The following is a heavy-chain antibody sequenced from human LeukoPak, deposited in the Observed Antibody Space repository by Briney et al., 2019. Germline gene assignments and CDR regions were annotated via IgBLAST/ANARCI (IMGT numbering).Heavy chain of an antibody. D-gene: IGHD3-3*01. CDR2: INDGGGST. CDR3: ATKTIFGVVTNDY. V-gene: IGHV3-23*01. CDR1: GFSFSSFA. Sequence: GGSLRLSCAASGFSFSSFAMSWVRQAPGEGLEWVSAINDGGGSTYYADSVKGRFTISRDNSKNTLYLQMNSLRAEDTAVYYCATKTIFGVVTNDYWGQGTLVTVSS. J-gene: IGHJ4*02.